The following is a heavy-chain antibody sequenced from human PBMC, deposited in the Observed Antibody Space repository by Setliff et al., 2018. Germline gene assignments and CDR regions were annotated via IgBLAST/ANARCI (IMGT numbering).Heavy chain of an antibody. D-gene: IGHD1-1*01. J-gene: IGHJ3*02. V-gene: IGHV3-23*01. CDR1: GFTFSSDP. CDR2: IAGSGDST. Sequence: GGSLRLSCAASGFTFSSDPMNWVRQAPGKGLEWVSGIAGSGDSTYYADAVKGRFTISRDNSKNTLYLQMNSLRAEDTALYYCAKDLKGTVPDAFDIWGQGTMVTVSS. CDR3: AKDLKGTVPDAFDI.